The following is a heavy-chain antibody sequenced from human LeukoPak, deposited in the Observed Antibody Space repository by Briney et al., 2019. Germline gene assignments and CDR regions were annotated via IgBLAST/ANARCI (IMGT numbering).Heavy chain of an antibody. Sequence: GASVKVSCKASGGTFSSYAISWVRQAPGQGLEWMGGIIPIFGTANYAQKFQGRVTITADESTSTAYMELSSLRSEDTAVYYCARGIRERITIFGAYNYYYMDVWGKGTTVTVSS. D-gene: IGHD3-3*01. CDR3: ARGIRERITIFGAYNYYYMDV. CDR1: GGTFSSYA. J-gene: IGHJ6*03. V-gene: IGHV1-69*13. CDR2: IIPIFGTA.